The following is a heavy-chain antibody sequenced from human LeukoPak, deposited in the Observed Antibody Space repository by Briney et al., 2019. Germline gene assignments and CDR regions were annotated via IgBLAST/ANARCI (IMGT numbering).Heavy chain of an antibody. J-gene: IGHJ4*02. Sequence: GGSLRVSCAGSGFSFRNYAMAWVRQSPGKGLEGVSGISPGGTRTYYAPSVRGRFTIFRDNYMDTVYLQMNSLRAEDTGVYYCAKYVLRATFFGDYWGQGTLVAVSS. CDR1: GFSFRNYA. CDR2: ISPGGTRT. V-gene: IGHV3-23*01. D-gene: IGHD3-3*01. CDR3: AKYVLRATFFGDY.